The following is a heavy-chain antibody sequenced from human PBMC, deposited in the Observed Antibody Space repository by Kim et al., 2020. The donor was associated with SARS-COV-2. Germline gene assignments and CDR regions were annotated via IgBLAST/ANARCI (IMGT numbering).Heavy chain of an antibody. J-gene: IGHJ3*01. CDR1: GFTLSTYW. D-gene: IGHD4-17*01. CDR2: IKQDGSEK. Sequence: GGSLRLSCAASGFTLSTYWMSWVRQAPGRGLEWVANIKQDGSEKYYGDFVKDRFTISRDKIKSLLYLQMNSLRANDTAVYYCARGRYSDKIRWHAFDVWGHGTMVTVSS. CDR3: ARGRYSDKIRWHAFDV. V-gene: IGHV3-7*01.